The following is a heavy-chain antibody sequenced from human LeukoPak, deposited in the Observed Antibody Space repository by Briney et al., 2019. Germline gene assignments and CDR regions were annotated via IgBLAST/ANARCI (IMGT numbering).Heavy chain of an antibody. J-gene: IGHJ4*02. Sequence: GRSLRFSCAASGFTFSNYAMHWVRQAPGKGLAWVAIISYNGINKYYADSVKGRFTISRDNSKSTLSLQMNSLRAEDTAIYYCATYRQVLLPFESWGQGTLVTVSS. CDR2: ISYNGINK. CDR3: ATYRQVLLPFES. V-gene: IGHV3-30*04. CDR1: GFTFSNYA. D-gene: IGHD2-8*02.